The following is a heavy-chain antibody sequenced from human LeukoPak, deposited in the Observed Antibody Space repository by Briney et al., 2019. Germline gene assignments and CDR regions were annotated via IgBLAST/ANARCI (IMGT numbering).Heavy chain of an antibody. CDR3: AFEFMGQPGTTAFDY. D-gene: IGHD1-7*01. CDR2: ISWNGGNI. Sequence: PGRSLRLSCAASGVIFEDYAMHWVRQAPGKGLEWVSGISWNGGNIDYADSVKGRFTISRDNAKKSLYLQMNSLRAQDTALYYCAFEFMGQPGTTAFDYWGQGTLVTVSS. V-gene: IGHV3-9*01. J-gene: IGHJ4*02. CDR1: GVIFEDYA.